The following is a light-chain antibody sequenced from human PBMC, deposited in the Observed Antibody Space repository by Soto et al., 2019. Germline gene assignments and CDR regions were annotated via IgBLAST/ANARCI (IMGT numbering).Light chain of an antibody. CDR1: SSNIGNNY. J-gene: IGLJ2*01. V-gene: IGLV1-51*01. CDR3: ATWDGSLLGEL. Sequence: QSVLTQSPSVSAAPGQKVTISCSGSSSNIGNNYVSWYQQLPGTAPKLLIYDNNKRPSGIPDRFSGSKSGTSGTLDITGLQTGDEADYYCATWDGSLLGELFGGGTKLTVL. CDR2: DNN.